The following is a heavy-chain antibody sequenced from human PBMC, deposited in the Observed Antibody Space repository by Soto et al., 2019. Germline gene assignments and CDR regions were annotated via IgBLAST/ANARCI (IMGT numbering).Heavy chain of an antibody. V-gene: IGHV3-23*01. CDR1: GFSFGTYA. J-gene: IGHJ4*02. CDR2: ISGGIGST. CDR3: AHQGRDFDY. Sequence: GGSLRRSWVASGFSFGTYAMTWVRQVPGKGLEWVSTISGGIGSTFYADSVKGRFTISRDISKKMLFLHMNSLRAEDTAVYYCAHQGRDFDYWGQGTLVTVSS.